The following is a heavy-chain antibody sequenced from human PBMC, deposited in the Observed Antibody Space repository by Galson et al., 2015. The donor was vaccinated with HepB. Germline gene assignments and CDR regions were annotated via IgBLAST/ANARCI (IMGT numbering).Heavy chain of an antibody. CDR3: AREDFEAFH. CDR2: MNGDGTIT. J-gene: IGHJ4*02. V-gene: IGHV3-74*01. D-gene: IGHD2/OR15-2a*01. Sequence: SLRLSCAASGFNFSQYWMHWVRHAPTKGLGSVARMNGDGTITYYADSVRGRFTISRDNAKSTLYLQMDSLRVEDTAVYYWAREDFEAFHWGQGTLVSVSS. CDR1: GFNFSQYW.